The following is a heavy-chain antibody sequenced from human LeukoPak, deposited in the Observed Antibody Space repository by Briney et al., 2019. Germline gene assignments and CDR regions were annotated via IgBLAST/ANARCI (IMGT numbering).Heavy chain of an antibody. CDR1: GFTFSSYS. D-gene: IGHD4-23*01. CDR2: ISSSSSYI. V-gene: IGHV3-21*01. Sequence: GESLRLSCAASGFTFSSYSMNWVRQAPGKGLEWVSSISSSSSYIYYADSVKGRFTISRDNAKNSLYLQMHSLRAEDTAVYYCARFLSPVVTNYFDYWGQGTLVTVSS. CDR3: ARFLSPVVTNYFDY. J-gene: IGHJ4*02.